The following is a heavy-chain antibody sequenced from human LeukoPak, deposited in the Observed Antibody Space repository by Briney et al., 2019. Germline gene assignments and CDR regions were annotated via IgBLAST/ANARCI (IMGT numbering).Heavy chain of an antibody. CDR1: GGSISSRSYY. Sequence: SETLSLTCTVSGGSISSRSYYWGWIRQPPGKGLEWIGNIYYSGSTHYNPSLKSRVTMSVDTSKNQFSLKLSSVTAADTAVYYCARAVGEKRWLGDEYFDYWGQGTLVTVSS. CDR2: IYYSGST. J-gene: IGHJ4*02. V-gene: IGHV4-39*07. CDR3: ARAVGEKRWLGDEYFDY. D-gene: IGHD5-24*01.